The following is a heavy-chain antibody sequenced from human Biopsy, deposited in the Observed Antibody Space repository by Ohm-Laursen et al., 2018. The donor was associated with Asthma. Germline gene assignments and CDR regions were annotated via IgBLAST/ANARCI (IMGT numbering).Heavy chain of an antibody. CDR2: INAANGST. Sequence: ASVKVSCKASGYTFINYAIHWVRQAPGHSLEWMGWINAANGSTKYSQKFQGRLTISRDTSASTSYMDLSSLRSEDTAVYYCARTYFDFLTGQVHDAFAMWGQGAMVTVSS. CDR1: GYTFINYA. V-gene: IGHV1-3*01. D-gene: IGHD3-9*01. J-gene: IGHJ3*02. CDR3: ARTYFDFLTGQVHDAFAM.